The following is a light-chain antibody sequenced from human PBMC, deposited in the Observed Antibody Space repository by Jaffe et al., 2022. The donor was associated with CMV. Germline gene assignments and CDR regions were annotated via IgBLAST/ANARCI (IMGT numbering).Light chain of an antibody. CDR3: QVWDSSSDHTYWV. CDR2: YDS. Sequence: SYVLTQPPSVSVAPGKTARITCGGNNIGSKSVHWYQQKPGQAPVLVIYYDSDRPSGIPERFSGSNSGNTATLTISRVEAGDEADYYCQVWDSSSDHTYWVFGGGTKLTVL. J-gene: IGLJ3*02. CDR1: NIGSKS. V-gene: IGLV3-21*04.